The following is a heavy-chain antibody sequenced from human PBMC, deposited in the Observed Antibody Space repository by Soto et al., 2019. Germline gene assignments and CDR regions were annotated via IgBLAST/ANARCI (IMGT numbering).Heavy chain of an antibody. CDR2: IKQDGSGK. J-gene: IGHJ4*02. Sequence: GGSLRLSCAASGFTFSSYWMSWVRQAPGKGLEWVANIKQDGSGKYYVDSVKGRFTISRDNAKNSLYLQMNSLRAEDTAVYYCARDSGSYWGSYYFDYWGQGTLVTVSS. D-gene: IGHD1-26*01. V-gene: IGHV3-7*03. CDR1: GFTFSSYW. CDR3: ARDSGSYWGSYYFDY.